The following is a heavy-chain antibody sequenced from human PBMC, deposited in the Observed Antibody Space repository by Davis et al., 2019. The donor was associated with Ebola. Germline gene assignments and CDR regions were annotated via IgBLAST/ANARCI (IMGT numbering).Heavy chain of an antibody. D-gene: IGHD1-20*01. Sequence: GESLKISCQDSGNSFTSHWIGWVRQMPGKGLDWKGIIYTGDSDTRYSPSFRGQVTISADKSTRTAYLQWGSLKASDTAMYYCASLRRTITGMDDGFDLWGQGTMVTVSS. CDR3: ASLRRTITGMDDGFDL. CDR2: IYTGDSDT. CDR1: GNSFTSHW. J-gene: IGHJ3*01. V-gene: IGHV5-51*01.